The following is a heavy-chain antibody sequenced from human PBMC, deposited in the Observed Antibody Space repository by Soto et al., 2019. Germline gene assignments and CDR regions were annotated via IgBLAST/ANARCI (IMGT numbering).Heavy chain of an antibody. CDR2: ISSTGTYT. Sequence: QVQLVESGGGLVKPGGSLRLSCAASGFTFTDYYMSWIRQAPGKGLEWVSYISSTGTYTNYADSVKGRFTISRDNANNSLYLQMNRLRAEDSAVYYCALDGSGSRAYFQHWGQGTLVTVSS. CDR1: GFTFTDYY. J-gene: IGHJ1*01. D-gene: IGHD3-22*01. V-gene: IGHV3-11*05. CDR3: ALDGSGSRAYFQH.